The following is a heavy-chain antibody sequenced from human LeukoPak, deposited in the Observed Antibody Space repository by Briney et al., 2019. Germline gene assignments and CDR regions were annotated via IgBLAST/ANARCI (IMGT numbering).Heavy chain of an antibody. D-gene: IGHD6-19*01. CDR1: GFTFTPFA. V-gene: IGHV3-23*01. J-gene: IGHJ4*02. CDR2: MDGSGGYT. Sequence: PGGSLRLSCAASGFTFTPFAMIWVRQSPGKGLEWVSAMDGSGGYTYYADSVKGRFTISRDNSKNTLYLQMNSLRAEDTAVYYCAKDKKYSSGWYYFDYWGQGTLVTVSS. CDR3: AKDKKYSSGWYYFDY.